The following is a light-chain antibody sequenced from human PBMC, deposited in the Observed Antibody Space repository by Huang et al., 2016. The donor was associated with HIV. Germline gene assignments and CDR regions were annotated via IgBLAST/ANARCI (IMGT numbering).Light chain of an antibody. J-gene: IGKJ2*01. CDR2: DAS. CDR3: HQRSNWPQT. Sequence: PGERATISCRASQSVDRYLAWYQHKPGQAPRLLIHDASNRDTGIPARFSGSGSETDFTLTISSLEPEDFAVYYCHQRSNWPQTFGQGTKVEIK. CDR1: QSVDRY. V-gene: IGKV3-11*01.